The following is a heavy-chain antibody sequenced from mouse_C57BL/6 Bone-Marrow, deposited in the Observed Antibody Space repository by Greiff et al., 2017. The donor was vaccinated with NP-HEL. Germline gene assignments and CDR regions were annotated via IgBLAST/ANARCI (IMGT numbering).Heavy chain of an antibody. J-gene: IGHJ2*01. CDR2: INPGSGGT. CDR3: ARYGSSPYYFDY. V-gene: IGHV1-54*01. Sequence: VHLVESGAELVRPGTSVKVSCKASGYAFTNYLIEWVKQRPGQGLEWIGVINPGSGGTNYNEKFKGKATLTADKSSSTAYMQLSSLTSEDSAVYFCARYGSSPYYFDYWGQGTTLTVSS. D-gene: IGHD1-1*01. CDR1: GYAFTNYL.